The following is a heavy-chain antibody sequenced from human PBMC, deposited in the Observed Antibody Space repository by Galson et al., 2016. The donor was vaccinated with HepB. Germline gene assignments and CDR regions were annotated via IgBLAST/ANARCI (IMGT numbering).Heavy chain of an antibody. D-gene: IGHD6-19*01. CDR1: GFTFSRSA. J-gene: IGHJ4*02. V-gene: IGHV3-30*04. CDR2: ISIDGTKT. CDR3: AKWGRGWYHFDI. Sequence: SLRLSCAASGFTFSRSAMHWVRQAPGKGLEWVAVISIDGTKTYYADSVKGRFTISRDSSRNTLSLHLNSLRVEDTAVYYCAKWGRGWYHFDIWGQGTLVSVSS.